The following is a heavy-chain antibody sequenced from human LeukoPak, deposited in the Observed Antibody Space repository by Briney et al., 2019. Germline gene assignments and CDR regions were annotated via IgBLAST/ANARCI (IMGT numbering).Heavy chain of an antibody. CDR1: GFTFSSYA. CDR2: ISYDGSNK. V-gene: IGHV3-30*04. Sequence: GGSLRLSCAASGFTFSSYAMHRVRQAPGKGLEWVAVISYDGSNKYYADSVKGRFTISRDNSKNTLYLQMNSLRAEDTAVYYCAKVRSYHPPNWFDPWGQGTLVTVSS. CDR3: AKVRSYHPPNWFDP. J-gene: IGHJ5*02. D-gene: IGHD2-2*01.